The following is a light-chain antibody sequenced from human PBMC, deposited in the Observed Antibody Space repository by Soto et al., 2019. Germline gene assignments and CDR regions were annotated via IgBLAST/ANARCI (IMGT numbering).Light chain of an antibody. CDR2: DSS. V-gene: IGKV3-11*01. Sequence: ETVMTQSPATLSVSPGEGATLSCRASQSFGSSLAWYQQKPGQPPRLLIYDSSNRATGIPGRFSGSGSGTDFTLTISSLETADFAVYYCQQRSLLFTFGGGTKVDIX. CDR3: QQRSLLFT. CDR1: QSFGSS. J-gene: IGKJ4*01.